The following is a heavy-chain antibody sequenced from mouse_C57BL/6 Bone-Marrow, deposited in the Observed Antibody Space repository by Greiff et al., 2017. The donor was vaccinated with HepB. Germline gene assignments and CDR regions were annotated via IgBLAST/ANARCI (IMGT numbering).Heavy chain of an antibody. CDR1: GYTFTSYG. D-gene: IGHD2-1*01. V-gene: IGHV1-81*01. Sequence: LVESGAELARPGASVKLSCKASGYTFTSYGISWVKQRTGQGLEWIGEIYPRSGNTYYNEKFKGKATLTADKSSSTAYMELRSLTSEDSAVYFCARKIYYGNFYWYFDVWGTGTTVTVSS. J-gene: IGHJ1*03. CDR3: ARKIYYGNFYWYFDV. CDR2: IYPRSGNT.